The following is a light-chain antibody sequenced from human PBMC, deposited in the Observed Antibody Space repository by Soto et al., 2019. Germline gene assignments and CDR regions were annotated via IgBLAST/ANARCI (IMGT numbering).Light chain of an antibody. CDR2: EVT. J-gene: IGLJ1*01. Sequence: QSALTQPPSASGSPGQSVTISCTGTSSDVGGYNYVSWYQHHPGKAPRLMIYEVTKRPSGVPDRFSGSKSGHTASLTVSGLLAEDEADYYCASYAGSNKVFGTGTQLTVL. CDR3: ASYAGSNKV. CDR1: SSDVGGYNY. V-gene: IGLV2-8*01.